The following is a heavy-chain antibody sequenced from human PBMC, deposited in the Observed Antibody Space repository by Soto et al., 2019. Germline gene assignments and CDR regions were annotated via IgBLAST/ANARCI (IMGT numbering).Heavy chain of an antibody. V-gene: IGHV3-23*01. CDR1: GITFSNYA. CDR2: ISGSGGDT. J-gene: IGHJ6*02. CDR3: ARVLVSYGSGSYYNNYYYYGMDV. Sequence: GGSLRLSCAASGITFSNYAMNWVRQAPGKGLEWVSVISGSGGDTHYADSVKGRFTISRDNSKNTLYLQMNSLRAEDTAVYYCARVLVSYGSGSYYNNYYYYGMDVWGQGTTVTVSS. D-gene: IGHD3-10*01.